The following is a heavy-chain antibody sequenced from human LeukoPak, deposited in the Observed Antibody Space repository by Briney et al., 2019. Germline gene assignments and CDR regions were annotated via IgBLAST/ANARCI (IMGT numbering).Heavy chain of an antibody. V-gene: IGHV3-11*01. CDR1: GFTFSDYY. D-gene: IGHD5-24*01. Sequence: GGSLRLSCAASGFTFSDYYMSWMRQAPGKGLEWVSYISSGGSGVYYADSPKGRFTISRDNAKNSLYLQMNSLRAEDTAVYYCARARGSYAFDFWGQGTMVTVSS. CDR3: ARARGSYAFDF. CDR2: ISSGGSGV. J-gene: IGHJ3*01.